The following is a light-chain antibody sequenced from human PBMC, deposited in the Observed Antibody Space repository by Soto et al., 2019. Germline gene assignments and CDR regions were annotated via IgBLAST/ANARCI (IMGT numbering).Light chain of an antibody. V-gene: IGKV3-20*01. J-gene: IGKJ1*01. Sequence: EIVLAQSPGTLSLAPGESATLSCRDSQSDSRSFLAWYQQKSGQAPRLLIYGASRRATGIPDRFSGSGSGTDCTLTISRLEPEDFAVYYCQQYVSSPWAFGQGPKVEI. CDR2: GAS. CDR1: QSDSRSF. CDR3: QQYVSSPWA.